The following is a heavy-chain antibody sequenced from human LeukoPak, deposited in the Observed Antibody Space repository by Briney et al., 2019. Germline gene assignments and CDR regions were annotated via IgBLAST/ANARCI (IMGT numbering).Heavy chain of an antibody. CDR3: ARWILYSSGSYSDY. D-gene: IGHD3-10*01. Sequence: SETLSLTCTVSGGSVSSYYWSWIRQPPGKGLEWIGYRHYSGSTNYNPSLKSRVTISVDTSKNQFSLKLSFVTAADTAVYYCARWILYSSGSYSDYWGQGTLVTVSS. J-gene: IGHJ4*02. CDR2: RHYSGST. V-gene: IGHV4-59*02. CDR1: GGSVSSYY.